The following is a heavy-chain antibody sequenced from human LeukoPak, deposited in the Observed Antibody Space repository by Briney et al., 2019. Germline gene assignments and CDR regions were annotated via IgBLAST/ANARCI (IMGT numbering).Heavy chain of an antibody. Sequence: SETLSLTCTVHGGSISSDYWRWIRQPAGKGLEWIGRIYTSGNTNYNPSLKSRVTMSLDKSRTQFSLKLSSVTAADTAVYYCARGWNKQYAFDIWGQGTMVTVSS. V-gene: IGHV4-4*07. D-gene: IGHD1-1*01. J-gene: IGHJ3*02. CDR3: ARGWNKQYAFDI. CDR2: IYTSGNT. CDR1: GGSISSDY.